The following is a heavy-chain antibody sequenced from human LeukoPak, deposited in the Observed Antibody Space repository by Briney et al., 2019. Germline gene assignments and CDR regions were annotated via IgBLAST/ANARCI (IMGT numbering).Heavy chain of an antibody. CDR1: GYSFTDYM. J-gene: IGHJ2*01. CDR3: ASQISVQGVIEYFDF. V-gene: IGHV5-51*01. Sequence: GESLKISCKGSGYSFTDYMIGWVRQKPGKGLEWMGLIYAGDSETRYSPSFKGQVTISADKSISTAYLQWSSLKTSDTAMYYCASQISVQGVIEYFDFWGRGILVSVSS. CDR2: IYAGDSET. D-gene: IGHD3-10*02.